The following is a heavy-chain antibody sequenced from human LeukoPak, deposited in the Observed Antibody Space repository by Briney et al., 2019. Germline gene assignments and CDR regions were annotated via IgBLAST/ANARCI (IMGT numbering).Heavy chain of an antibody. D-gene: IGHD3-3*01. CDR1: GGSISSYY. Sequence: PSETLCLTCTVSGGSISSYYWSWIRQSPGKGLEWIGYIYYSGSTKYNPSLKSRVIISVDTSKKQFSLKLSSVTAADTAVYYCARLPSDLGYFDYWGQGTLATVSS. V-gene: IGHV4-59*08. J-gene: IGHJ4*02. CDR3: ARLPSDLGYFDY. CDR2: IYYSGST.